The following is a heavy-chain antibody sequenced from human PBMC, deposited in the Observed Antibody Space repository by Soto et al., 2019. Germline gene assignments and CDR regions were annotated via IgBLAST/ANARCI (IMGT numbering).Heavy chain of an antibody. D-gene: IGHD2-15*01. CDR3: ARAYSGRLPRRADYYFAMDV. CDR1: GFTFSAYD. CDR2: IGAADDP. J-gene: IGHJ6*02. Sequence: GSLRLSCAASGFTFSAYDMHWVRQTTGKGLEWVSAIGAADDPYYLGSVKGRFTISRENAKNSLYLQMNSLRAEDTAVYYCARAYSGRLPRRADYYFAMDVWGQGTTVTVSS. V-gene: IGHV3-13*05.